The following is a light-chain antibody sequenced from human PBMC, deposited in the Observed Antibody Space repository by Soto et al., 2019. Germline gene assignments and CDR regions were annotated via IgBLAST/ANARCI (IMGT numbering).Light chain of an antibody. CDR3: QQYRNWPALT. CDR1: QSVSSN. Sequence: EIVMTQSPATLSVSPGERATLSCRASQSVSSNLAWYQQKPGQAPRLLIYGASTRATGIPARFSGSGSGTEFTLTISSLQSEDFAFYYCQQYRNWPALTFGGGTKVEIK. V-gene: IGKV3-15*01. CDR2: GAS. J-gene: IGKJ4*01.